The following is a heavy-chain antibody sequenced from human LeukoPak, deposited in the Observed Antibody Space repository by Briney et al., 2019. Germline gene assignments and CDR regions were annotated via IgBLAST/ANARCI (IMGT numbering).Heavy chain of an antibody. D-gene: IGHD6-19*01. Sequence: GGSLRLSCVASGFPFRSYAMHWVRQAPGKGLEYVSAITLDGISTYYANSVKGRFTISRDNPKNTLYLQMGSLRAEDMAVYYCARVAVPGTYDYWGQGTLVTVSS. CDR1: GFPFRSYA. CDR2: ITLDGIST. J-gene: IGHJ4*02. V-gene: IGHV3-64*01. CDR3: ARVAVPGTYDY.